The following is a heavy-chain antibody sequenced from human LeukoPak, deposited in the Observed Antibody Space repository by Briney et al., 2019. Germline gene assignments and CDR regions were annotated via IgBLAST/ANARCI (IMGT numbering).Heavy chain of an antibody. CDR1: GVSISSSNSY. CDR3: ARQTGSGLFILP. V-gene: IGHV4-39*01. CDR2: IYYSGNT. Sequence: SETLSLTCTVSGVSISSSNSYWGWIRQPPGKGLEWIGSIYYSGNTYYNASPKSQVSISIDTSKNQFSLRLTSVTAADTAAYYCARQTGSGLFILPGGQGTLVTVSS. D-gene: IGHD3/OR15-3a*01. J-gene: IGHJ4*02.